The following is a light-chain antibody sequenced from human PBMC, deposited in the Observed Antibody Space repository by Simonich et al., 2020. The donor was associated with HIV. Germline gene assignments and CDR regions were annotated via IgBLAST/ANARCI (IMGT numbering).Light chain of an antibody. Sequence: DIQMTQSPSTLSASVGDRVTITCRAKQSISSWLAWYQQKPGKAPKLLIYKASSLKSGVPSKFSGSGSGTEFSLTISSLQPEDFATYYCQQLSSYPTFGQGTRLEIK. CDR3: QQLSSYPT. V-gene: IGKV1-5*03. CDR1: QSISSW. CDR2: KAS. J-gene: IGKJ5*01.